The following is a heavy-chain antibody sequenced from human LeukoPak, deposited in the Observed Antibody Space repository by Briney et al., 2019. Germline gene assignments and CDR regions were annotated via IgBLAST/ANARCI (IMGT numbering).Heavy chain of an antibody. CDR3: AREDSSSHGAFDI. Sequence: ASVKVSCKASGYTFTGYYIHWVRQAPGQGLEWMGWINPNSGGTNYAQKFQGRVTMTRDTSISTAYMELSRLRSDDTAVYYCAREDSSSHGAFDIWGQGTMVTVSS. CDR2: INPNSGGT. CDR1: GYTFTGYY. V-gene: IGHV1-2*02. D-gene: IGHD6-13*01. J-gene: IGHJ3*02.